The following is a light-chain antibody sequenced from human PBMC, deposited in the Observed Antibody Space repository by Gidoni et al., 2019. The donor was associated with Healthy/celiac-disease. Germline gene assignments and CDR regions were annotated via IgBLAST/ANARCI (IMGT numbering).Light chain of an antibody. CDR2: DAS. J-gene: IGKJ2*01. V-gene: IGKV1-33*01. CDR3: QQYDNLCT. Sequence: DIQMTPSPSSLSASVGDRVTITCQASQEISNYLNWYQQKPGKAPKLLIYDASNLETGVPSMFSGSGSGTDFTFTISSLQPEDIATYYCQQYDNLCTFGQGTKLEIK. CDR1: QEISNY.